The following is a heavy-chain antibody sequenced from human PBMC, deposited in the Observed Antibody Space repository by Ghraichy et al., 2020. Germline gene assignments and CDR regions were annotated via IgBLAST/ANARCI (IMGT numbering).Heavy chain of an antibody. V-gene: IGHV3-23*01. CDR2: ISGAGRSI. J-gene: IGHJ4*02. CDR1: GFTFSSHA. Sequence: LSLTCAASGFTFSSHALSWVRQAPGKGLEWVSTISGAGRSIFYSDSVQGRFIISRDNSKNTVFLQMNALRAEDTAIYYCAKVREDHSYPNEYYFDSWGQGTLVAVSS. D-gene: IGHD4-11*01. CDR3: AKVREDHSYPNEYYFDS.